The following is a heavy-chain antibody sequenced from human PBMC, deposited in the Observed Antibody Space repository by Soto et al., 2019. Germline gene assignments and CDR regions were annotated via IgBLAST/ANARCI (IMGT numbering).Heavy chain of an antibody. CDR3: ARGGYFTY. CDR1: GGSFSGYY. CDR2: INHSGST. J-gene: IGHJ4*02. Sequence: SETLSLTCAVYGGSFSGYYWSWARQPPGKGLEWIGEINHSGSTNYNPSLKSRVAISVDTSKNQFSLKLSSVTAADTAVYYCARGGYFTYWGQGTLVTVSS. V-gene: IGHV4-34*01. D-gene: IGHD6-25*01.